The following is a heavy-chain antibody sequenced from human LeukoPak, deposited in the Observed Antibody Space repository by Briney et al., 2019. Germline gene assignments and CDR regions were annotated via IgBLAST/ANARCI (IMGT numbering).Heavy chain of an antibody. D-gene: IGHD6-19*01. CDR1: GFTFDDYA. J-gene: IGHJ3*02. CDR3: AKAVRPPVAGSSAFDI. V-gene: IGHV3-9*03. CDR2: ISWNSGNI. Sequence: GGSLRLSCAASGFTFDDYAMHWVRQAPGKGLEWVSGISWNSGNIVYADSVKGRFTISRDNAKNSLYLQMNSLRAEDMALYYCAKAVRPPVAGSSAFDIWGQGTMVTVSS.